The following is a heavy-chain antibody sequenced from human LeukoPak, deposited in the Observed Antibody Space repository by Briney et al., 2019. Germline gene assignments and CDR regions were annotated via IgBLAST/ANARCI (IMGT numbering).Heavy chain of an antibody. CDR3: ARRSEWLVGSVYYYGMDV. CDR2: ISRSSTTI. Sequence: GSLRLSCSASGXTFSSYRRNWVRQAPGKGLEWVSYISRSSTTIYYADSVKGRFTISRDNAKNSLYLEMNSLRDEDTAVYYCARRSEWLVGSVYYYGMDVWGQGTTVTVSS. V-gene: IGHV3-48*02. J-gene: IGHJ6*02. D-gene: IGHD6-19*01. CDR1: GXTFSSYR.